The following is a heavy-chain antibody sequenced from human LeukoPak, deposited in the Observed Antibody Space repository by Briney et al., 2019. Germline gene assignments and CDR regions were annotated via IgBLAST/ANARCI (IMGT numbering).Heavy chain of an antibody. CDR2: IKQDGSEK. J-gene: IGHJ4*02. CDR3: ARETPCGGDCYHFDY. V-gene: IGHV3-7*01. CDR1: GFTFSSYW. Sequence: GGSLRLSCAASGFTFSSYWMSWVRQAPGKGREWVANIKQDGSEKYYVDSVKGRFTISRDNAKNSLYLQMNSLRAEDTAVYYCARETPCGGDCYHFDYWGQGTLVTVSS. D-gene: IGHD2-21*02.